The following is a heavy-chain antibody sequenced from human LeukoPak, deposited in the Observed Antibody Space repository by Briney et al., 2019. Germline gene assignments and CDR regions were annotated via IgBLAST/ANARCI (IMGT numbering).Heavy chain of an antibody. D-gene: IGHD3-22*01. CDR3: ARGEYYYDGGY. CDR1: GLTFSSYW. CDR2: IKQDGSQK. J-gene: IGHJ4*02. Sequence: GGSLRLSCAASGLTFSSYWMSWVRQAPGKGLEWVANIKQDGSQKYYVDSVRGRFTISRDNAKNSLYLQMNSLRVEDTAVYYCARGEYYYDGGYWGQGTLVIVSS. V-gene: IGHV3-7*03.